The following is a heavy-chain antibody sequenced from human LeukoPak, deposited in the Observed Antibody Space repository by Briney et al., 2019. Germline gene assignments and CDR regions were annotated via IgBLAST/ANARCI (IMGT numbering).Heavy chain of an antibody. CDR2: IYYSGST. V-gene: IGHV4-39*07. D-gene: IGHD6-13*01. J-gene: IGHJ4*02. Sequence: SETLSLTCTVSGGSISSSSYYWGWLRQPPGKGLEWIGSIYYSGSTYYNPSLKSRVTISVDTSKNQFSLKLSSVTAADTAVYYCASYPAAGTRRGYFDYWGQGTLVTVSS. CDR3: ASYPAAGTRRGYFDY. CDR1: GGSISSSSYY.